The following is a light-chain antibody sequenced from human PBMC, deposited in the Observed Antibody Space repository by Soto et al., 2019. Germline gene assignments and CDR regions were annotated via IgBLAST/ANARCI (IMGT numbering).Light chain of an antibody. CDR3: QSYGSSLSVV. CDR1: SSNIGAGYD. V-gene: IGLV1-40*01. CDR2: GNS. J-gene: IGLJ2*01. Sequence: QSVLTQPPSVSGAPGQRVTISCTGSSSNIGAGYDVHWYQQLPGTAPNLLIYGNSNRPSGVPDRFSGSKSGTSASLAITGLQAEDEADYYCQSYGSSLSVVFGGGTKLTVL.